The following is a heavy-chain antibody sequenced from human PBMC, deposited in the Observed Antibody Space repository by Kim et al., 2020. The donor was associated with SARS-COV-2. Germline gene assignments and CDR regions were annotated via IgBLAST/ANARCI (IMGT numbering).Heavy chain of an antibody. CDR3: ARDNRITFGGVIPYFDY. V-gene: IGHV4-31*03. CDR2: IYYSGST. D-gene: IGHD3-16*01. J-gene: IGHJ4*02. Sequence: SETLSLTCTVSGGSISSGGYYWSWIRQHPGKGLEWIGYIYYSGSTYYNPSLKSRVTISVDTSKNQFSLKLSSLTAADTAVYYCARDNRITFGGVIPYFDYWGQGTLVTVSS. CDR1: GGSISSGGYY.